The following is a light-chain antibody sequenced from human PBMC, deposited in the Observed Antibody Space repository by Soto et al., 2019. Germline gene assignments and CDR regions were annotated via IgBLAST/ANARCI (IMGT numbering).Light chain of an antibody. Sequence: HSVLTQPASVSGSPGQSITISCTGTSNDIGIYNYVSWFQHHPGKAPKLIIYEVTNRPSGVSDRFSGSKSDNTASLTISGLQAEDEADYYCSSYTISSTWVFGGGTKVTVL. V-gene: IGLV2-14*01. CDR3: SSYTISSTWV. CDR2: EVT. J-gene: IGLJ3*02. CDR1: SNDIGIYNY.